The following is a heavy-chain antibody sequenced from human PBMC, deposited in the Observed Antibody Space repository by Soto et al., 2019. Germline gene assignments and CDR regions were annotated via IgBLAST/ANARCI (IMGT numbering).Heavy chain of an antibody. J-gene: IGHJ5*02. CDR3: AHRLSRFGEALNWFDP. V-gene: IGHV2-5*02. Sequence: QITLKESGPTLVKPTQTLTLTCTFSGFSLSTSGVGVGWIRQPPGKALEWLALIYWDDDKRYSPSLKSRLTNPKDTSKNQVVLTMTNMDPVDTATYYCAHRLSRFGEALNWFDPWGQGTLVTVSS. D-gene: IGHD3-10*01. CDR2: IYWDDDK. CDR1: GFSLSTSGVG.